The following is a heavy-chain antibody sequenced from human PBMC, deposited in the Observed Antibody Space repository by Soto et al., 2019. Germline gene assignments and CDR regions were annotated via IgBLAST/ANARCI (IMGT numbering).Heavy chain of an antibody. CDR3: AKDKGYDFWSGYYTYYYYYYGMDV. V-gene: IGHV3-33*03. Sequence: GGSLRLSCAASGFTFSSYGMHWVRQAPGKGLEWVAVIWYDGSNKYYADSVKGRFTISRDNAKNSLYLQMNSLRAEDTALYYCAKDKGYDFWSGYYTYYYYYYGMDVWGQGTTVTVSS. CDR1: GFTFSSYG. J-gene: IGHJ6*02. CDR2: IWYDGSNK. D-gene: IGHD3-3*01.